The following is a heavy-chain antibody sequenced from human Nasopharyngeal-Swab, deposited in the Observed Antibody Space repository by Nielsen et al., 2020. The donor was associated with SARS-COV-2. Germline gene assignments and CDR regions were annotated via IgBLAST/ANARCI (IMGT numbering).Heavy chain of an antibody. V-gene: IGHV4-39*02. CDR2: IYYSGST. Sequence: WIRQPPGKGLEWIGSIYYSGSTYYNPSLKSRVTISVDTSKNQFSLKLSSVTAADTAVYYCARDSRELLFDYYDYGMDVWGQGTTVTVSS. D-gene: IGHD1-26*01. J-gene: IGHJ6*02. CDR3: ARDSRELLFDYYDYGMDV.